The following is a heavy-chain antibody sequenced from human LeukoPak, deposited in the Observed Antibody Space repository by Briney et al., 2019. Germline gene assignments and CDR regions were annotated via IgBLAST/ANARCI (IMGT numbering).Heavy chain of an antibody. CDR3: ARGGDTGAFDI. D-gene: IGHD3-10*01. CDR2: RNPNSGNT. Sequence: VASVKVSCKASGYTFTSYDVNWVRQATGQGLEWMGWRNPNSGNTGYAQKFQGRVTIITNTSISTAYMELSSLRSEDTAIYYCARGGDTGAFDIWGQGTMATVSS. V-gene: IGHV1-8*03. CDR1: GYTFTSYD. J-gene: IGHJ3*02.